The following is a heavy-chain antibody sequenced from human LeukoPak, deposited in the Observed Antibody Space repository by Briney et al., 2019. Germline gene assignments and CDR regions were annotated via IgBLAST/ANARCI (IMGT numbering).Heavy chain of an antibody. Sequence: SETLSLTCTVTGGSITSYYWSWIRQPPGKGLESIGYIYYSGSTNYNPSLKSRVTISVEKSKTQFSLKVNSVTAADTAVYYCARGTYTCFDSWGQGTLVTVSS. CDR2: IYYSGST. CDR1: GGSITSYY. D-gene: IGHD1-1*01. J-gene: IGHJ4*02. V-gene: IGHV4-59*08. CDR3: ARGTYTCFDS.